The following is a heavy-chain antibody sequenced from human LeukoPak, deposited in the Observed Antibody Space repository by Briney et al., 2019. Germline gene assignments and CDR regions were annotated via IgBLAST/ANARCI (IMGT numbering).Heavy chain of an antibody. CDR1: GFTFSSYG. Sequence: GGSLRLSCAASGFTFSSYGMHWVRQAPGKGLEWVAVISYDGSNKYYADSVKGRFTISRDNSKNTLYLQMNSLRAEDTAVYYCAKDWGYDILTGYTLDYWSQGTLVTVSS. D-gene: IGHD3-9*01. CDR2: ISYDGSNK. J-gene: IGHJ4*02. CDR3: AKDWGYDILTGYTLDY. V-gene: IGHV3-30*18.